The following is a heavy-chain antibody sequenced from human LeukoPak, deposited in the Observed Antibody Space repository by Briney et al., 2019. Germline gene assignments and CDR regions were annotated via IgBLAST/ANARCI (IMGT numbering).Heavy chain of an antibody. CDR1: GFAFSSHG. CDR3: ARISLEYQLSSPFDY. J-gene: IGHJ4*02. CDR2: ISYDADRK. V-gene: IGHV3-30*15. D-gene: IGHD3-3*01. Sequence: GGSLRLSCAASGFAFSSHGLHWVRQAPGKGLEWLAVISYDADRKYYADSVKGRFTISRDDSGNTLYLQMGSLRTEDTGVYFCARISLEYQLSSPFDYWGQGTLVAVSS.